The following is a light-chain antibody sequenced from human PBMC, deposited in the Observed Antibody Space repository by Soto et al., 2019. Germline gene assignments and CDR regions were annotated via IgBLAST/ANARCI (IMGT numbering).Light chain of an antibody. Sequence: EIVMTQSPGTLSVSPGERATLSCRASQSVSSSLAWYQQRPGQAPRLLIYGASTRATGVPARFSGSGSGTEFTLTITSLQSEDFAVHYCQQYNNWPPYTFGQGTKLQIK. CDR3: QQYNNWPPYT. CDR1: QSVSSS. J-gene: IGKJ2*01. V-gene: IGKV3-15*01. CDR2: GAS.